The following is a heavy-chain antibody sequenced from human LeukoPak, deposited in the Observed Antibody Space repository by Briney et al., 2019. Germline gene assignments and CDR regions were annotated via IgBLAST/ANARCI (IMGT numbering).Heavy chain of an antibody. J-gene: IGHJ3*02. CDR3: ARDNYYDSSGYYSEAAFDI. CDR2: IFHSGIT. CDR1: GFSISSGYF. D-gene: IGHD3-22*01. Sequence: PSETLSLTCAVSGFSISSGYFWAWIRQSPGKGLEWIGSIFHSGITYYNPSLKSRITISVDTSKNQFSLRLNSVTAADTAVYYCARDNYYDSSGYYSEAAFDIWGQGTMVTVSS. V-gene: IGHV4-38-2*02.